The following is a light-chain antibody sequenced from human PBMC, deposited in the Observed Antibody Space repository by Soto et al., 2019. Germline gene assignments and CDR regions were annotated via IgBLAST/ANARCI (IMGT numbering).Light chain of an antibody. J-gene: IGKJ4*01. CDR3: QQSYTTPLT. Sequence: IQMTQSPSSLSASVGDRVTITCRARQTINTYLNWYQQTPGTAPKLLIYDASSLQSGVPSRFRGSGSGTDFTLTITSLQPEDFATYYRQQSYTTPLTFGGRTKVDNK. V-gene: IGKV1-39*01. CDR2: DAS. CDR1: QTINTY.